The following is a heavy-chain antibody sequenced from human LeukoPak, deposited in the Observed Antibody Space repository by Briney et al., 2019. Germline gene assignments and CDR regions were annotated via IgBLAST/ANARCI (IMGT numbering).Heavy chain of an antibody. D-gene: IGHD3-22*01. CDR1: GYSISSGYY. J-gene: IGHJ6*02. Sequence: SETLSLTCTVSGYSISSGYYWGWIRQPPGKGLEWIGSIYHSGSTYYNPSLKSRVTISVDTSKNQFSLKLSSVTAADTAVYYCAREETSRYYDSSGGTAYGMDVWGQGTTVTVSS. CDR3: AREETSRYYDSSGGTAYGMDV. CDR2: IYHSGST. V-gene: IGHV4-38-2*02.